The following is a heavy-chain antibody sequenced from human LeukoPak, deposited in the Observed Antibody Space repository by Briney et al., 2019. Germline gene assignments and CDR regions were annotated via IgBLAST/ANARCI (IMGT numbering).Heavy chain of an antibody. CDR2: IYYSGST. V-gene: IGHV4-39*07. CDR3: ARAVRFYYDSSGYWFDP. Sequence: PSETLSLTCTVSGGSISSSSYYWGWIRQPPGKGLEWIGSIYYSGSTYYNPSLKSRVTISVDTSKNQFSLKLSSVTAADTAVYYCARAVRFYYDSSGYWFDPWGQGTLVTVSS. J-gene: IGHJ5*02. D-gene: IGHD3-22*01. CDR1: GGSISSSSYY.